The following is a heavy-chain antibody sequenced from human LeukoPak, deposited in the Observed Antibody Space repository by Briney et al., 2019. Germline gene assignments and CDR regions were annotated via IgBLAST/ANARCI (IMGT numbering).Heavy chain of an antibody. CDR2: ISSSTSYI. V-gene: IGHV3-21*01. CDR1: GFTFSSYS. D-gene: IGHD4-17*01. Sequence: PGGSPRLSCAASGFTFSSYSMNWIRQAPGKGLEWVSSISSSTSYIYYADSVKGRFTISKDNAKNSLYLQMNSLRAEDTAVYYCARAGGSTVSHSDYWGQGTLVTVSS. J-gene: IGHJ4*02. CDR3: ARAGGSTVSHSDY.